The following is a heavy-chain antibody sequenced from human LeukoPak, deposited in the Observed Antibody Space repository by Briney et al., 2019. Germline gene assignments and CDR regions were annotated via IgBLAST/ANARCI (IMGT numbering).Heavy chain of an antibody. J-gene: IGHJ5*02. Sequence: GGSLRLSCAASGFTFASYAMTWVRQAPGKGLEWVSSISATDGSTYYADSVRGRFTISRDNSKNTLFLQMNSLRAEDTALYYCVACSSASCYGDRFDPWGQGTLVTVPS. V-gene: IGHV3-23*01. CDR3: VACSSASCYGDRFDP. CDR1: GFTFASYA. CDR2: ISATDGST. D-gene: IGHD2-2*01.